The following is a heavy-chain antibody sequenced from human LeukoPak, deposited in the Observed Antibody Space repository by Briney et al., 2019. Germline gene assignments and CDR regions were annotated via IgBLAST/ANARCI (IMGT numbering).Heavy chain of an antibody. V-gene: IGHV4-59*01. CDR2: IFDSGGT. CDR1: GGSISSYY. J-gene: IGHJ6*02. Sequence: ASETLSLTCTGSGGSISSYYWGWIRQPPGKGLEWIGYIFDSGGTKYNPSLKSRVTISIDTSKNQFSLKLSSVTAADTAVYYCARDASYYGMDVWGQGTTVTVSS. CDR3: ARDASYYGMDV.